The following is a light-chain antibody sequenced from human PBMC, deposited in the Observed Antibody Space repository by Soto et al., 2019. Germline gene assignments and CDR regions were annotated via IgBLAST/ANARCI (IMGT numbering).Light chain of an antibody. CDR3: SSDTSRGTLFV. Sequence: QSVLTQPASVSGSPGQSITISCTGTSSDIGGYKYVSWYQQHPGKAPKLMIYDVTYRPSGVSARFSGSKSGNTASLTVCGRPAEDDADYCCSSDTSRGTLFVFGTGTKLTVL. V-gene: IGLV2-14*01. CDR2: DVT. CDR1: SSDIGGYKY. J-gene: IGLJ1*01.